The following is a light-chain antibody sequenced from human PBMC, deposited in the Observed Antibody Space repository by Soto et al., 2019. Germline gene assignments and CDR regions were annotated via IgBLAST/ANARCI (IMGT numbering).Light chain of an antibody. Sequence: DVQMTQTPSSLSASVGDRVILTCRASQSIGNWLAWYQQKPGKAPKLLIYKASSLESGVPTRFSGSGSGTDFTLTISSLQPEDSATYYCLEDYNFLWTFGQGTKVDIK. CDR2: KAS. J-gene: IGKJ1*01. CDR1: QSIGNW. V-gene: IGKV1-5*03. CDR3: LEDYNFLWT.